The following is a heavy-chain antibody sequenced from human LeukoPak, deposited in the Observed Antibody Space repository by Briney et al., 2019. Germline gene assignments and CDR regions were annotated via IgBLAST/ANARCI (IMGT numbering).Heavy chain of an antibody. Sequence: GGSLRLSCAASGFTFNTYNMNWARQAPGKGLEWVSYITSSGSTIYYADSVKGRFTISRDNAKNSLYLQMNSLRAEDTAVYYCAKDPSLTPYMNFDYWGQGTLVTVSS. CDR2: ITSSGSTI. CDR3: AKDPSLTPYMNFDY. V-gene: IGHV3-48*01. J-gene: IGHJ4*02. D-gene: IGHD3-9*01. CDR1: GFTFNTYN.